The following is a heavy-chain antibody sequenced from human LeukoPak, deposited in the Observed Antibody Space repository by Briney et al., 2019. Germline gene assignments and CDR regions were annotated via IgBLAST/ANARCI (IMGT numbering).Heavy chain of an antibody. CDR1: GGSISSSSYY. J-gene: IGHJ5*02. D-gene: IGHD5-18*01. Sequence: SETLSLTCTVSGGSISSSSYYWGWIRQPPGKGLEWMGGIYYSGSTYYNPSLKSRATISVDTSKNQFSLKLSSVTAADTAVYYCARDGGGYSYGYRSDWFDPWGQGTLVTVSS. CDR3: ARDGGGYSYGYRSDWFDP. CDR2: IYYSGST. V-gene: IGHV4-39*07.